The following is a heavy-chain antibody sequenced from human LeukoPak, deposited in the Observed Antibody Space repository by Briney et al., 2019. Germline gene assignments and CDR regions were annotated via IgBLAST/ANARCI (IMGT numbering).Heavy chain of an antibody. CDR3: ARSDYSYVWGPS. V-gene: IGHV4-61*08. D-gene: IGHD3-16*01. CDR1: GDSVASGGYY. Sequence: SETLSLTCTVSGDSVASGGYYWNWIRQPPGKGLEWIGYIYYSVSTSYNPSHKSRVTISADTSKNQFSLKLSSVTAADTAVYYCARSDYSYVWGPSWGQGTLVTVSS. J-gene: IGHJ5*02. CDR2: IYYSVST.